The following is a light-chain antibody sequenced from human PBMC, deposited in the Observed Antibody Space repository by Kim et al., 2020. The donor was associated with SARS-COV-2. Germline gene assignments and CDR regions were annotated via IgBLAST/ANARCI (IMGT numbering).Light chain of an antibody. Sequence: ASVGDRVTITCRASQSISFWLAWYQQKPGKAPKLLIYKASSLESGVPSRFSGSGSGTEFTLTISSLQPDDFATYFCQQYHSYPWTFGQGTKVDIK. CDR3: QQYHSYPWT. CDR1: QSISFW. V-gene: IGKV1-5*03. CDR2: KAS. J-gene: IGKJ1*01.